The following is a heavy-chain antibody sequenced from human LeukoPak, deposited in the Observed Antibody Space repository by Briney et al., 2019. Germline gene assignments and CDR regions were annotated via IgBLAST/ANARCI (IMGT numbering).Heavy chain of an antibody. CDR3: ARSYGDDFDY. J-gene: IGHJ4*02. D-gene: IGHD4-17*01. CDR2: IYYSGST. Sequence: PSETLSLTCTVSGGSISSYYWSRIRQPPGKGLEWIGYIYYSGSTNYNPSLKSRVTISVDTSKNQFSLKLSSVTAADTAVYYCARSYGDDFDYWGQGTLVTVSS. V-gene: IGHV4-59*01. CDR1: GGSISSYY.